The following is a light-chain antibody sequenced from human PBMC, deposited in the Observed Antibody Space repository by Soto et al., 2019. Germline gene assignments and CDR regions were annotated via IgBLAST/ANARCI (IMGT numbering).Light chain of an antibody. CDR2: GAS. V-gene: IGKV1-39*01. Sequence: DIQMTQSPSSLSASVGDRVTITCRASQSISTYLNWYQQKPGKAPKLLIYGASSLQSGVPSRFSGSGSGTDFTLTVNSLQPEDFATYYCQQSYSIPFTFGPGTKVDIQ. CDR1: QSISTY. CDR3: QQSYSIPFT. J-gene: IGKJ3*01.